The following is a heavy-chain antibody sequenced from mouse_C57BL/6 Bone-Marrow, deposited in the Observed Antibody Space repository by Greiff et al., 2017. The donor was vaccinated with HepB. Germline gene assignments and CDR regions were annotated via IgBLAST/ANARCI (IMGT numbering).Heavy chain of an antibody. V-gene: IGHV1-81*01. CDR2: IYPRSGNT. CDR1: GYTFTSYG. D-gene: IGHD1-1*01. Sequence: VQLQQSGAELARPGASVKLSCKASGYTFTSYGIRWVKQRTGQGLEWIGEIYPRSGNTYYNEKFKGKATLTADKSSSTAYMELRSLTSEDSAVYFCARSYGSSPYDFDYWGQGTTLTVSS. J-gene: IGHJ2*01. CDR3: ARSYGSSPYDFDY.